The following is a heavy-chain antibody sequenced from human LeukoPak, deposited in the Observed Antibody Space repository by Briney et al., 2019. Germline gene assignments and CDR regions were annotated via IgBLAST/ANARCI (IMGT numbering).Heavy chain of an antibody. CDR2: IYYSGST. D-gene: IGHD6-19*01. J-gene: IGHJ6*04. CDR1: GGSISSSSYY. CDR3: ARHRLSNSVAPSMDV. Sequence: SETLSLTCTVSGGSISSSSYYWGWIRQPPGKGLEWIGSIYYSGSTYYNPSLKSRVTISVDTSKNQFSLKLSSVTAADTAVYFCARHRLSNSVAPSMDVRGKGTTVTVSS. V-gene: IGHV4-39*01.